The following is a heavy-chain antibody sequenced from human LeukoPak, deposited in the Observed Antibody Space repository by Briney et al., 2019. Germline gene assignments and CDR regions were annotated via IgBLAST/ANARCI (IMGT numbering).Heavy chain of an antibody. J-gene: IGHJ4*02. D-gene: IGHD6-13*01. CDR2: ISGTGGST. V-gene: IGHV3-23*01. CDR1: GFTFSTYA. CDR3: AIGAAAGTWGFGY. Sequence: GGSLRLSYAASGFTFSTYAMTWVRQAPGKGLEWVSLISGTGGSTYYADSVKGRFTISRDNSKNTLYLQMNSLRAEDTAVYYCAIGAAAGTWGFGYWGQGTLVTVSS.